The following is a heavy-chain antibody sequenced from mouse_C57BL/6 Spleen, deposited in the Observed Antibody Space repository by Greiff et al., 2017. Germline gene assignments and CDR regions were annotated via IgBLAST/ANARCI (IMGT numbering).Heavy chain of an antibody. D-gene: IGHD1-2*01. J-gene: IGHJ4*01. CDR2: IYPGSGNT. CDR3: ARSLKAMDY. V-gene: IGHV1-76*01. Sequence: VQRVESGAELVRPGASVKLSCKASGYTFTDYYINWVKQRPGQGLEWIARIYPGSGNTYYNEKFKGKATLTAEKSSSTAYMQLSSLTSEDSAVYFCARSLKAMDYWGQGTSVTVSS. CDR1: GYTFTDYY.